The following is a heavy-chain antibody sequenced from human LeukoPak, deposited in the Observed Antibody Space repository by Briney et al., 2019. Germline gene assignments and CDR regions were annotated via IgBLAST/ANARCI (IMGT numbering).Heavy chain of an antibody. V-gene: IGHV3-53*05. D-gene: IGHD3-10*01. CDR3: ARAKKGPMVRGVMGYYGMDV. CDR2: VYSGGST. Sequence: GGSLRLSCAASGFTVITNYMNWVRQAPGKGLEWVSVVYSGGSTFYADSVKGRFTISRDNSKNTLYLQMNSLRAEDTAVYYCARAKKGPMVRGVMGYYGMDVWGQGTTVTVSS. J-gene: IGHJ6*02. CDR1: GFTVITNY.